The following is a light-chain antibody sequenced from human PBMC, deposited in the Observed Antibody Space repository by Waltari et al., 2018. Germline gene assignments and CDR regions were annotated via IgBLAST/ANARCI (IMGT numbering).Light chain of an antibody. CDR2: VNSDGSH. CDR3: QTGGHGTWV. J-gene: IGLJ3*02. V-gene: IGLV4-69*01. Sequence: TCTLDSGHSTNIIAWHQQQPEKGPRYLMKVNSDGSHSKGDEIPDRFSGSSSSSGAERYLTISSVQSEDEADYYCQTGGHGTWVFGGGTKLTVL. CDR1: SGHSTNI.